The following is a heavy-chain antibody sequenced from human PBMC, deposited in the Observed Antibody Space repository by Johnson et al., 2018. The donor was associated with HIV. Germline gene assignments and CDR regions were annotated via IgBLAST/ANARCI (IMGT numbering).Heavy chain of an antibody. D-gene: IGHD2-21*02. CDR2: INWNGGST. CDR3: AREPMDCGGDCWGVFDL. Sequence: VQLVESGGGVVRPGGSLRLSCAASGFTFDDYGMSWVRQGPGKGLEWVPGINWNGGSTGYADSVKGRFTISRDNAKNSLYPQMNSLRAEDTALYYCAREPMDCGGDCWGVFDLWGQGTMVTVSS. J-gene: IGHJ3*01. CDR1: GFTFDDYG. V-gene: IGHV3-20*04.